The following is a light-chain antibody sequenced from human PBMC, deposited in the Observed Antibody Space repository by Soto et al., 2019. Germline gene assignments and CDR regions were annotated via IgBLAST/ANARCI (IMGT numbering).Light chain of an antibody. CDR2: DVS. V-gene: IGKV1-5*01. CDR3: RQYNTFWT. Sequence: DIQMTQSPSTLSASVGDRVTITCRASQTISSWLAWYQQKPGKAPKLLIYDVSTLGSGVPSRFSGSGSGTDFTLTISSLQADDFATYYCRQYNTFWTFGQGTKVDIK. CDR1: QTISSW. J-gene: IGKJ1*01.